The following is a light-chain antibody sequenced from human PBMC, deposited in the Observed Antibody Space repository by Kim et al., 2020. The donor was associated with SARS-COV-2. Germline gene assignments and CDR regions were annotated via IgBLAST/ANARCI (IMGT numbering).Light chain of an antibody. V-gene: IGKV1D-16*01. CDR1: QGINSW. Sequence: SASVGDRVTITCRASQGINSWLAWYQQKPGRAPKLLIYAASSLQGGVPSRFSGSGSGTDFTLTINSLQPEDFATYYCQQYNSYSTFGQGTKLEI. CDR2: AAS. J-gene: IGKJ2*01. CDR3: QQYNSYST.